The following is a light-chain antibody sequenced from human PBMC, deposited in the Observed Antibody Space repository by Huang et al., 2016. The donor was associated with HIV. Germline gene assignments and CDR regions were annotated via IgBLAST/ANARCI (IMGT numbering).Light chain of an antibody. V-gene: IGKV3-20*01. CDR3: QQYAGSPWT. J-gene: IGKJ1*01. CDR1: QSISADY. CDR2: AES. Sequence: EIVLTQSPGTLSLSPGERATLSCRASQSISADYVAWYEQKPGQAPRLPIYAESSPATGIPDGFIGSGSGTDFTLTIYRLEPEDFAVYFCQQYAGSPWTFGQGTKVEIK.